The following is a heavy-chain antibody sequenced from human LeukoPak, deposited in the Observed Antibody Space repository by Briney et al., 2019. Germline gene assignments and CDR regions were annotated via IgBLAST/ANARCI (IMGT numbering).Heavy chain of an antibody. CDR2: INQDGSEQ. D-gene: IGHD6-13*01. V-gene: IGHV3-7*02. CDR1: GFTFSSYW. Sequence: GGSLRLSCAASGFTFSSYWMSWVRQAPGKWLDWVANINQDGSEQYYVDSAKGRFTISRDNGKKSLFLQMNSLRVEDTAVYFCVRGRGNSSGWYWDYWCQGTLVTVSS. CDR3: VRGRGNSSGWYWDY. J-gene: IGHJ4*02.